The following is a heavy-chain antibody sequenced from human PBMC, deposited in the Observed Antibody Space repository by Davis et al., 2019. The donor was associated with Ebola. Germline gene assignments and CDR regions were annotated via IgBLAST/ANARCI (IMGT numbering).Heavy chain of an antibody. Sequence: SVPVSCKASGGTFSSYTISWVRHVPGQRLEWMGRFIPILGISNYAQKFQGRVTITADKSTRTAYMELSSLRSEDTAVYYCARDSGSGPQDYWGQGTLVTVAS. CDR2: FIPILGIS. D-gene: IGHD2-15*01. CDR1: GGTFSSYT. V-gene: IGHV1-69*04. CDR3: ARDSGSGPQDY. J-gene: IGHJ4*02.